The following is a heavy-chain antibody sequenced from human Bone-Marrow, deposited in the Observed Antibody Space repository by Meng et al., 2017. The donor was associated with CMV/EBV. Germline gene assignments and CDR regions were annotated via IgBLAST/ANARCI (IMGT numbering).Heavy chain of an antibody. D-gene: IGHD6-6*01. CDR1: GFTFSSYW. J-gene: IGHJ4*02. CDR2: INSDGSST. CDR3: ARGARQYSSSFVFY. Sequence: GESLKISCAASGFTFSSYWMHWVRRAPGKGLVWVSRINSDGSSTSYADSVKGRFTISRDNAKNTLYLQMNSLRAEDTAVYYCARGARQYSSSFVFYWGQGTLVTSPQ. V-gene: IGHV3-74*01.